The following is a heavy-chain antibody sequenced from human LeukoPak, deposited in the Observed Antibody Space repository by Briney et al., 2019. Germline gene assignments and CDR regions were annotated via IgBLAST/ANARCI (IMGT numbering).Heavy chain of an antibody. CDR3: ASQGIVGATTPFDY. V-gene: IGHV4-59*08. Sequence: PSETLSLTCTVSGGSISSYYWSWIRQPAGKGLEWIGYINYSGSTNYNPSLKSRVTISVDTSKNQFSLKLSSVTAADTAVYNCASQGIVGATTPFDYWGQGTLVTVSS. CDR1: GGSISSYY. D-gene: IGHD1-26*01. J-gene: IGHJ4*02. CDR2: INYSGST.